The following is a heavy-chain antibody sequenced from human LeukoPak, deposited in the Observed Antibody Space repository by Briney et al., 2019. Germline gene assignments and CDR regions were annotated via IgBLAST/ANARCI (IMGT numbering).Heavy chain of an antibody. CDR3: AKTTSPDDVRWPYFDS. D-gene: IGHD1-14*01. J-gene: IGHJ4*02. V-gene: IGHV3-53*04. CDR1: GFTFSSYW. Sequence: GGSLRLSCAASGFTFSSYWMSWVRQPPGKGLEWVSIIYSGNTRYADSVKGRFTISRHASDNTVSLKMNSLLLEDTAVYFCAKTTSPDDVRWPYFDSWGQGILVTVSS. CDR2: IYSGNT.